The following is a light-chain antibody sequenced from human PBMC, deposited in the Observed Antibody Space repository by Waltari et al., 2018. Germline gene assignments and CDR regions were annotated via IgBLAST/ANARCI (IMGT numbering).Light chain of an antibody. CDR1: SSDVGAYNY. Sequence: QSALTQPPSASGSPGQSVTISCTGTSSDVGAYNYVSWYQQHPGKGPKLMIYEVTKRPPGVPYRFSGSKSGNTASLTVSGLQAEDEADYYCTSYAGSKNVFGTGTKVTVL. V-gene: IGLV2-8*01. CDR2: EVT. CDR3: TSYAGSKNV. J-gene: IGLJ1*01.